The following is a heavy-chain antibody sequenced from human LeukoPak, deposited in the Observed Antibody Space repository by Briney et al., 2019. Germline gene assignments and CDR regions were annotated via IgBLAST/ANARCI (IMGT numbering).Heavy chain of an antibody. CDR3: AKGSMTTPWY. D-gene: IGHD4-17*01. J-gene: IGHJ4*02. CDR2: VSGSGGTT. Sequence: GGSLRLSCAASGFTFSSYAMSWVRQAPGKGLEWVSAVSGSGGTTYYADSVKGRFTISRDNSKNTLYLQVNSLRAEDTAVYYCAKGSMTTPWYWGQGTLVTVSS. CDR1: GFTFSSYA. V-gene: IGHV3-23*01.